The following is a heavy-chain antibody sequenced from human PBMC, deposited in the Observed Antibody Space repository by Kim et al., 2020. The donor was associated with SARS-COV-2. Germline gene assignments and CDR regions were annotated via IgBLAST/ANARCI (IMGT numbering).Heavy chain of an antibody. CDR1: GYTFTSYG. Sequence: ASVKVSCKASGYTFTSYGISWVRQAPGQGLEWMGWISAYNGNTNYAQKLQGRVTMTTDTSTSTAYMELRSLRSDDTAVYYCARDVHSSGWTGDFDYWGQGTLVTVSS. D-gene: IGHD6-19*01. V-gene: IGHV1-18*01. CDR2: ISAYNGNT. CDR3: ARDVHSSGWTGDFDY. J-gene: IGHJ4*02.